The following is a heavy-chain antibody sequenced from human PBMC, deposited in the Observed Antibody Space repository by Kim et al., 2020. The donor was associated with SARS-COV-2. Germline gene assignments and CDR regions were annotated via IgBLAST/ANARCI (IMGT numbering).Heavy chain of an antibody. CDR3: ARHAPREWLVRVYFDY. D-gene: IGHD6-19*01. J-gene: IGHJ4*02. V-gene: IGHV4-39*01. Sequence: SLKSRVTISVDTSKNQFSLKLSSVTAADTAVYYCARHAPREWLVRVYFDYWGQGTLVTVSS.